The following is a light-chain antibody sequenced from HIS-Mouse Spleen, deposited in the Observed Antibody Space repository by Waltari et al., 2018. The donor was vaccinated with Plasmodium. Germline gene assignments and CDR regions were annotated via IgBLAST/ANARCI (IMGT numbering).Light chain of an antibody. CDR3: QAWDSSTVV. CDR1: KLGYKY. J-gene: IGLJ2*01. CDR2: QDS. V-gene: IGLV3-1*01. Sequence: SYELTQPPSVSVSPGQTASITCSGDKLGYKYACWYQQKPGQPPGLVIYQDSKRPSGSPERFSGSNSGNTATLTISGTQAMDEADYYCQAWDSSTVVFGGGTKLTVL.